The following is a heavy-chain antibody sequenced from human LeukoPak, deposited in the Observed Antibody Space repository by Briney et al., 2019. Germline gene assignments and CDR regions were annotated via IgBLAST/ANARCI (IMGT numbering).Heavy chain of an antibody. D-gene: IGHD1-14*01. CDR2: ISSEGSDT. Sequence: GGSLRLSCVGSGFSFSIYWMHWVRQDPVKGLVWVARISSEGSDTKYADSVRGRFTISRDNAKNTLYLQMNSLRAEDTALYYCARDQTELGPTTVDHWGQGTQVTVSS. V-gene: IGHV3-74*03. CDR1: GFSFSIYW. J-gene: IGHJ4*02. CDR3: ARDQTELGPTTVDH.